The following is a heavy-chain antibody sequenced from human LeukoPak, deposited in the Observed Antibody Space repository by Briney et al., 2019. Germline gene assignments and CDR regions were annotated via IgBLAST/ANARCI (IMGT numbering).Heavy chain of an antibody. J-gene: IGHJ4*02. D-gene: IGHD3-10*01. CDR3: AKDGLWFGDLTYFDY. CDR1: GFTFSNYG. CDR2: ISSDGSNT. Sequence: PGKSLRLSCAASGFTFSNYGMHWVRQAPGKGLEWVAVISSDGSNTYYADSVKGRSTISRDNSKNTLFLQMNSLRAEDTAVYYCAKDGLWFGDLTYFDYWGQGTLVTVSS. V-gene: IGHV3-30*18.